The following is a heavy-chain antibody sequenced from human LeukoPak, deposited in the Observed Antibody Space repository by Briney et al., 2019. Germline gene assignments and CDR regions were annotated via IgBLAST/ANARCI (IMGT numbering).Heavy chain of an antibody. CDR2: IYYSGST. J-gene: IGHJ4*02. CDR3: ARGDYSQRRRSSCSSTSCYAGFDY. Sequence: PSETLSLTCTVSGGSISSYYWSWIRQPPGKGLEWIGSIYYSGSTNYNPSLKSRVTMSADTSKNQVSLKLSSVTAADTAVYYCARGDYSQRRRSSCSSTSCYAGFDYWGQGTLVTVSS. CDR1: GGSISSYY. D-gene: IGHD2-2*01. V-gene: IGHV4-59*12.